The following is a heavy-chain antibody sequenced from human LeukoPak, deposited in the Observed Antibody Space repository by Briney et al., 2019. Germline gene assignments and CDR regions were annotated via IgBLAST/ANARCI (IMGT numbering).Heavy chain of an antibody. V-gene: IGHV3-11*01. CDR1: GFTFSDYY. CDR3: ARAGQSDY. CDR2: ISGGSRTI. J-gene: IGHJ4*02. Sequence: PGGSLRLSCAASGFTFSDYYMNWLRQAPGKGLEWVSSISGGSRTINYADSVKGRFTTSRDNAKNSLFLQVDSLRAEDTAVYYCARAGQSDYWGQGTPVTVSS.